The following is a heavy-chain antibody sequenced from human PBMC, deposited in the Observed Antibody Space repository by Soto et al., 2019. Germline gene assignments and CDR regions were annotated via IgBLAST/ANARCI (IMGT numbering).Heavy chain of an antibody. D-gene: IGHD1-26*01. Sequence: QITLKESGPTLVKPTQTLTLTCTFSGFSLSTSGVGVGWIRQPPGKALEWLALIYWDDDKRYSPSLRSRLTITKDTSKNQVLLTMTNMDPVDTATYYCARTPVGVTFFDYWGQGTLVTVSS. CDR3: ARTPVGVTFFDY. CDR2: IYWDDDK. V-gene: IGHV2-5*02. CDR1: GFSLSTSGVG. J-gene: IGHJ4*02.